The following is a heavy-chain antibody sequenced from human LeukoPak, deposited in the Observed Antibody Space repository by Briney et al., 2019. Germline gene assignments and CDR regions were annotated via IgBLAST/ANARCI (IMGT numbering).Heavy chain of an antibody. D-gene: IGHD6-19*01. CDR1: GFTFSNYA. V-gene: IGHV3-23*01. Sequence: GGSLRLSCAASGFTFSNYAMSWVRQAPGKGLEWVSELSDNGGTTYYADSVKGRFTISRDSSKNILYLQMNSLRAEDTAIYYCVSRSGWYSYALNIWGQGTMVTVSS. J-gene: IGHJ3*02. CDR2: LSDNGGTT. CDR3: VSRSGWYSYALNI.